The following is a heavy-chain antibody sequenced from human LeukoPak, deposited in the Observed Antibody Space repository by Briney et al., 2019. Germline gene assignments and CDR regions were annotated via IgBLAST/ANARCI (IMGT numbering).Heavy chain of an antibody. CDR1: GGSISSYY. D-gene: IGHD3-22*01. CDR2: IYYSGST. V-gene: IGHV4-59*08. CDR3: ARLSLYDRSGSRSDY. Sequence: SETLSLTCTVSGGSISSYYWSWIRQPPGKGLEWIGYIYYSGSTNYNPSLKSRVTISVDTSKNQFSLKLSSVTAADTAVYYCARLSLYDRSGSRSDYWGQGTLVTVSS. J-gene: IGHJ4*02.